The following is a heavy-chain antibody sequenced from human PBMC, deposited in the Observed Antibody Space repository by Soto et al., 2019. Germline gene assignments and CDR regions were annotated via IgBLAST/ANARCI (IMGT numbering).Heavy chain of an antibody. CDR3: ARGGEYYDFWSGYYLSYGMDV. D-gene: IGHD3-3*01. CDR2: INHSGST. J-gene: IGHJ6*02. CDR1: GGSFSGYY. Sequence: WETLSLTCAVYGGSFSGYYWSWIRQPPGKGLEGIGEINHSGSTNYNPALKSRVTIAVDTSKNQFSLKLSSVTAADTAVYYCARGGEYYDFWSGYYLSYGMDVWGQGTTVTVSS. V-gene: IGHV4-34*01.